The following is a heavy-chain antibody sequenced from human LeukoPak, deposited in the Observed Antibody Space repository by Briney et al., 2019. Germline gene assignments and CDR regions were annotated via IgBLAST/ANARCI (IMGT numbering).Heavy chain of an antibody. V-gene: IGHV4-59*11. J-gene: IGHJ4*02. D-gene: IGHD2-2*01. CDR2: IYYTGPT. Sequence: SETLSLTCTVGGGSLSGHYWGWIRQPPGKGLELVGHIYYTGPTFYNPSLNSRVTITLDTSRNQFSLRLTSVIAADTAVYYCARFSWGCSTASCYLTNWGQGALDTVSS. CDR1: GGSLSGHY. CDR3: ARFSWGCSTASCYLTN.